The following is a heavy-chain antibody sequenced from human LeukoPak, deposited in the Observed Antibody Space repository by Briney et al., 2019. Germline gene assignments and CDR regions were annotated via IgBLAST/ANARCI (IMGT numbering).Heavy chain of an antibody. J-gene: IGHJ3*02. CDR3: ARHPTVDSSGYYVVAAFDI. V-gene: IGHV4-34*01. CDR2: INHSGST. Sequence: PSETLSLTCAVYGGSFSGYYWSWIRQPPGKGLEWIGEINHSGSTNYNPSLKSRVTISVDTSKNQFSLKLSSVTAADTAVYYCARHPTVDSSGYYVVAAFDIWGQGTMVTVSS. D-gene: IGHD3-22*01. CDR1: GGSFSGYY.